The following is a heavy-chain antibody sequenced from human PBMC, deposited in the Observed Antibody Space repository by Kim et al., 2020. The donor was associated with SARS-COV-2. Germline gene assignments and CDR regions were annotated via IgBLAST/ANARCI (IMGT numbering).Heavy chain of an antibody. CDR1: GYTFATYA. CDR2: INGGNGNT. D-gene: IGHD3-10*01. Sequence: ASVKVSCKASGYTFATYALYWVRQAPGQRFEWMGWINGGNGNTRYSQNFQGRVTITRDTSPTTAYMELSSLTSKDTAVYYCAREGSGSDNWLDPWGQGTLVTVSS. J-gene: IGHJ5*02. V-gene: IGHV1-3*01. CDR3: AREGSGSDNWLDP.